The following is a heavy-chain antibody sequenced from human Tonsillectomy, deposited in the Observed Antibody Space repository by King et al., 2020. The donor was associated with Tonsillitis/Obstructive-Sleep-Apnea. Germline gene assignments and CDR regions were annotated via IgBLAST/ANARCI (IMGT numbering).Heavy chain of an antibody. Sequence: VQLVESGGGVVQPGRSPRLSCAASGFTFSSYAMHWVRQAPGKGLEWVAVISYDGSNKYYADSVKGRFTISRDNSKNTLYLQMNSLRAEDTAVYYCASPRGYYDSSGYPIPMYYFDYWGQGTLVTVSS. CDR2: ISYDGSNK. CDR3: ASPRGYYDSSGYPIPMYYFDY. CDR1: GFTFSSYA. V-gene: IGHV3-30*04. D-gene: IGHD3-22*01. J-gene: IGHJ4*02.